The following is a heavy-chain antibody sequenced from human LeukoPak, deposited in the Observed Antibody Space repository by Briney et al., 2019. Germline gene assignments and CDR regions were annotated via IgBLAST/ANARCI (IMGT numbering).Heavy chain of an antibody. CDR3: ARESFLAAAGRRYFDY. CDR1: GYTFTGYY. CDR2: INPNSGGT. Sequence: ASVKVSCKASGYTFTGYYMHWVRQAPGQGLEWMGWINPNSGGTNYAQKFQGRVTMTRDTSMSAAYMEMSRLSSDDTAVYYCARESFLAAAGRRYFDYWGQGTLVTVSS. V-gene: IGHV1-2*02. J-gene: IGHJ4*02. D-gene: IGHD6-13*01.